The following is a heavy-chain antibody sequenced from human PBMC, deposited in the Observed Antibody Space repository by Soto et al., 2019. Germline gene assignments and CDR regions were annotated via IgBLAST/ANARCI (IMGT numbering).Heavy chain of an antibody. D-gene: IGHD3-10*01. CDR2: SRNKANSYTT. V-gene: IGHV3-72*01. CDR3: AREGGGSGSFSDY. Sequence: EVQLVESGGGLVQPGGSLRLSCAASGFTFSDHYMDLVRQAPGKGLEWVARSRNKANSYTTEYAASVKGRFTISRDDSINSLYLQMSGLKTEDTDVYYCAREGGGSGSFSDYWGQGTLVTVSS. J-gene: IGHJ4*02. CDR1: GFTFSDHY.